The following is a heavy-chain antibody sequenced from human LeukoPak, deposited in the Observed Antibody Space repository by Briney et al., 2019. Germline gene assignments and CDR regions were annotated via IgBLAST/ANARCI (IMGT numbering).Heavy chain of an antibody. Sequence: GGSLRLSCAASGFNFKSYSMNWVRQARGKALVWVSFISSTISDLLYADSVKGRFTVSRDNGKNSLYLQMNSLRAEDTAVYYCARAAGHYFDYWGQGSLVTVSS. D-gene: IGHD3-10*01. CDR3: ARAAGHYFDY. CDR2: ISSTISDL. J-gene: IGHJ4*02. CDR1: GFNFKSYS. V-gene: IGHV3-21*06.